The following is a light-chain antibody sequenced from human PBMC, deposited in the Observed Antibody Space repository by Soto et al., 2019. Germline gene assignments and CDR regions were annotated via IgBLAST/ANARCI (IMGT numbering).Light chain of an antibody. V-gene: IGLV1-40*01. CDR3: LSFDSTLTVV. J-gene: IGLJ2*01. CDR2: GNT. CDR1: SSNIGAGYD. Sequence: QLVLTQPPSVSGAPGQRVTISCTGSSSNIGAGYDVHWYQQLPGTAPKLLIYGNTNRPSGVPDRFSGSKSGTSASLAITGPQVQDEADYYCLSFDSTLTVVFGGGTKLTVL.